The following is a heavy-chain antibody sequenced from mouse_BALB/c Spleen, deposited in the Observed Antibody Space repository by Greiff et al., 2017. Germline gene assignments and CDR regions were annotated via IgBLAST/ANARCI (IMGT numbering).Heavy chain of an antibody. CDR2: INSNGGST. J-gene: IGHJ1*01. Sequence: EVKLMESGGGLVKLGGSLKLSCAASGFTFSSYYMSWVRQTPEKRLELVAAINSNGGSTYYPDTVKGRFTISRDNAKNTLYLQMSSLKSEDTALYYCARHATVVGYFDVWGAGTTVTVSS. CDR3: ARHATVVGYFDV. CDR1: GFTFSSYY. V-gene: IGHV5-6-2*01. D-gene: IGHD1-1*01.